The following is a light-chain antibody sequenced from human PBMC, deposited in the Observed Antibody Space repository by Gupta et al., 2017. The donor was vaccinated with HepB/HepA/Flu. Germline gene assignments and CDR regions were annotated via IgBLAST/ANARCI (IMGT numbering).Light chain of an antibody. CDR1: SSNLGAGYA. J-gene: IGLJ1*01. CDR2: DKN. V-gene: IGLV1-40*01. Sequence: SVLTPPPSVSGAPGQRVTISCTGSSSNLGAGYATHWYQQIPGTAPRLLIYDKNKRPAGVPDRFSGSKSGTSASLAISGLLAEDEGDYYCQSYDSTLSIYVFGTGTKVTVL. CDR3: QSYDSTLSIYV.